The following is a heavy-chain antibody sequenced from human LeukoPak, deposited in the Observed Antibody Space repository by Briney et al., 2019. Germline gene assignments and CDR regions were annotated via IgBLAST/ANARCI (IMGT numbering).Heavy chain of an antibody. D-gene: IGHD5-18*01. V-gene: IGHV1-69*05. J-gene: IGHJ4*02. CDR3: AKGHTYGLGASYLDY. CDR2: IIPIFGTA. Sequence: GSSVKSSCKASGGTFSSYAISWVRHAPGQGLEWMGGIIPIFGTANYAQKFQGRVTITTDESTSTAYMELSSLRSGDTALYFCAKGHTYGLGASYLDYWGQGTLVTVSS. CDR1: GGTFSSYA.